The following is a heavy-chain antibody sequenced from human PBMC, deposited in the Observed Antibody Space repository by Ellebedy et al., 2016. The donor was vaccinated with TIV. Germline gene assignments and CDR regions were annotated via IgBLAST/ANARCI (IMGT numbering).Heavy chain of an antibody. CDR1: GGTFSNYA. Sequence: AASVKVSCKASGGTFSNYAFNWVRQAPGQGLEWMGRIIPILGVADYAQTFKGRVTFTADKYTSTAYMELSSLRSEDTAVYYCARWGGSSGRFQGPYDYWGQGTLVAVSS. CDR3: ARWGGSSGRFQGPYDY. J-gene: IGHJ4*02. D-gene: IGHD1-26*01. CDR2: IIPILGVA. V-gene: IGHV1-69*04.